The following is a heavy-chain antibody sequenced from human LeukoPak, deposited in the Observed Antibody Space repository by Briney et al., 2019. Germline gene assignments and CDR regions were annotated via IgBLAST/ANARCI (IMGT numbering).Heavy chain of an antibody. CDR3: VREESGGYFDY. Sequence: ASVKVSCKASGYTFTNYLLHWVRQAPGQGLEWVGRIIPGGGSTNYAQKFRDRVTTTRDTSTSTVYMELSSLRSGDTAVYHCVREESGGYFDYWGLGTLVTVSS. CDR1: GYTFTNYL. V-gene: IGHV1-46*01. J-gene: IGHJ4*02. CDR2: IIPGGGST. D-gene: IGHD2-8*02.